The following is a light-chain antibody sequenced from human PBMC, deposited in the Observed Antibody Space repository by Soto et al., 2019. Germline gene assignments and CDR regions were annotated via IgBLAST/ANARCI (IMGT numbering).Light chain of an antibody. CDR3: NSYTSSNTYV. Sequence: QSVLTQPASVSGSPGQAITISCSGSSSDVGAHNFVSWYQHHPGKAPKLMIYEVSKRPSGVSNRFSGSKSGNTASLTISGLQAEDEADYYCNSYTSSNTYVFGSGTKVTVL. CDR1: SSDVGAHNF. CDR2: EVS. V-gene: IGLV2-14*01. J-gene: IGLJ1*01.